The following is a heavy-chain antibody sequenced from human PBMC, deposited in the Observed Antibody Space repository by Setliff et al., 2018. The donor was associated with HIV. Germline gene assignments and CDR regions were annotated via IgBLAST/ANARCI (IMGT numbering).Heavy chain of an antibody. CDR1: GVSISNYY. D-gene: IGHD3-3*01. CDR2: MYYSGNT. J-gene: IGHJ4*02. CDR3: ARDQSDWFY. V-gene: IGHV4-59*01. Sequence: SETLSLTCTVSGVSISNYYWSWIRQPPGKGLEWIGYMYYSGNTNYNPSLKSRVTMSVDTSKSQFSLKLNSVTAADTAVYYCARDQSDWFYWGQGTLVTVSS.